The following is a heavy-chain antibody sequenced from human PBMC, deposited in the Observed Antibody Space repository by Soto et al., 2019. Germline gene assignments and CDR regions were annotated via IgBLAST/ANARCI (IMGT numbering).Heavy chain of an antibody. V-gene: IGHV4-34*01. CDR2: INHSGST. D-gene: IGHD3-10*01. J-gene: IGHJ4*02. CDR3: AREDGSGSYGDY. Sequence: SETLSLTCAVYGGSFSGYYWSWIRQPPGKGLEWIGEINHSGSTDYNPSLKSRVTISVDTSKNQFSLKLSSVTAADTAVYYCAREDGSGSYGDYWGQGTLVTVSS. CDR1: GGSFSGYY.